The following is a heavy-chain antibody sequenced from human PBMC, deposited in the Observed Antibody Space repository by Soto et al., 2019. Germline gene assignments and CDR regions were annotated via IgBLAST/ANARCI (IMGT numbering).Heavy chain of an antibody. V-gene: IGHV3-11*01. CDR2: ISPRADTI. CDR1: GFSFSDYY. CDR3: VRDIGAGGAFDF. Sequence: PGGSLRLSCAASGFSFSDYYMSWIRQAPGKGLEWVSYISPRADTIYYTDSLKARFVISRDNAKRSLYLQMSSLTADDTAIYYCVRDIGAGGAFDFWGQGTLVTVS. J-gene: IGHJ3*01. D-gene: IGHD2-15*01.